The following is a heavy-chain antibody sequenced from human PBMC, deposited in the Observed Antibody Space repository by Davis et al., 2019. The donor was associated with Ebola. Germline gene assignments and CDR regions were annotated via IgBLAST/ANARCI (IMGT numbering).Heavy chain of an antibody. D-gene: IGHD3-3*01. CDR1: GFTVSSNY. CDR2: IYSGGST. CDR3: AREGITIFGVGTQDYYYYGMDV. V-gene: IGHV3-66*01. Sequence: GSLRLSCAASGFTVSSNYMSWVRQAPGKGLEWVSVIYSGGSTYYADSVKGRFTISRDNSKNTLYLQMNSLRAEDTAVYYCAREGITIFGVGTQDYYYYGMDVWGQGTTVTVSS. J-gene: IGHJ6*02.